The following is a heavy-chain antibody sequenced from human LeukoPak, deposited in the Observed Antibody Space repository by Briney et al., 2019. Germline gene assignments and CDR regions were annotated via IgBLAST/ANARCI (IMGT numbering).Heavy chain of an antibody. D-gene: IGHD5-24*01. Sequence: PGGSLRLSCAASGFTFSSFGMHWVRQAPGKGLEWVAFMRYDGSNEYYADSVKGRFTISRDNSKNTLYLQMNSLRAEDTAVYYCAKEMATIRAFDFWGQGTMVTVSS. V-gene: IGHV3-30*02. CDR3: AKEMATIRAFDF. J-gene: IGHJ3*01. CDR2: MRYDGSNE. CDR1: GFTFSSFG.